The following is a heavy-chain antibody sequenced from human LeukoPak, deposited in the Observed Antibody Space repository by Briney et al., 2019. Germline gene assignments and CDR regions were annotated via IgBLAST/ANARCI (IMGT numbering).Heavy chain of an antibody. Sequence: KPSETLSLTCTASGGSISSSSYYWGWIRQPPGKGLEWIGSIYYSGGTYYNPSLESRVTIFVDTSKNQFSLKLSSVTAADTAVYYCARLGFYSSSKGQFDNWGQGTLVTVSS. D-gene: IGHD6-6*01. CDR1: GGSISSSSYY. CDR3: ARLGFYSSSKGQFDN. J-gene: IGHJ4*02. V-gene: IGHV4-39*01. CDR2: IYYSGGT.